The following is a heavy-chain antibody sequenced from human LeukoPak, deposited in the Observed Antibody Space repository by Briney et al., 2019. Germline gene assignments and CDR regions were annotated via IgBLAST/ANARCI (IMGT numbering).Heavy chain of an antibody. CDR2: INPSGGST. CDR3: ARDWDCGGDCYSLAGYY. J-gene: IGHJ4*02. V-gene: IGHV1-46*01. Sequence: ASGKVSCKASGYTFTSYYMHWVRQAPGQGLEWMGLINPSGGSTSYAQKFQGRVTMTRDTSTSTVYMELSSLRSEDTAVYYCARDWDCGGDCYSLAGYYWGQGTLVTVSS. CDR1: GYTFTSYY. D-gene: IGHD2-21*02.